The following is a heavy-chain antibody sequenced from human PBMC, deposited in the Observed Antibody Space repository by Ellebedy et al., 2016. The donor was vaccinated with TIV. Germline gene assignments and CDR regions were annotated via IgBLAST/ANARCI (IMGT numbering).Heavy chain of an antibody. V-gene: IGHV4-39*01. CDR3: ARWFGELLYVRWFDP. J-gene: IGHJ5*02. Sequence: GSLRLSCTVSGGSISRSSYYWGWIRQPPEKGLEWIGSIYHTGSTDYNPSLKSRVTISADTSKNQFSLRLSSVTAADTAVYYCARWFGELLYVRWFDPWGQGTLVTVSS. CDR1: GGSISRSSYY. D-gene: IGHD3-10*01. CDR2: IYHTGST.